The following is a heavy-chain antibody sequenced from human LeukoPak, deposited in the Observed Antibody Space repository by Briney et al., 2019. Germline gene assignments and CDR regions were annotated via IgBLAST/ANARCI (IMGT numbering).Heavy chain of an antibody. CDR1: GGSISSSSYY. Sequence: TSETLSLTCTVSGGSISSSSYYWGWIRQPPGKGLEWIGRIYTSGSTSYNPSLKSRVTMSVDTSKNQFSLKLSSVTAADTAVYYCARDGSVASMDVWGKGTTVTISS. J-gene: IGHJ6*04. CDR2: IYTSGST. D-gene: IGHD2-15*01. CDR3: ARDGSVASMDV. V-gene: IGHV4-39*07.